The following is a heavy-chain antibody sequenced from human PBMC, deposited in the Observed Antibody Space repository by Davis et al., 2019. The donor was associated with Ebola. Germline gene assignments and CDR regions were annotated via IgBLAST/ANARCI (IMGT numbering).Heavy chain of an antibody. J-gene: IGHJ4*02. V-gene: IGHV1-3*01. CDR2: INAGNGNT. CDR3: ARRIMCGGDCYSYYFDY. Sequence: AASVKVSCKASGYTFTSYAMHWVRQAPGQRLEWMGWINAGNGNTKYSQKFQGRVTITRDTSASTAYMELRSLRSDDTAVYYCARRIMCGGDCYSYYFDYWGQGTLVTVSS. D-gene: IGHD2-21*02. CDR1: GYTFTSYA.